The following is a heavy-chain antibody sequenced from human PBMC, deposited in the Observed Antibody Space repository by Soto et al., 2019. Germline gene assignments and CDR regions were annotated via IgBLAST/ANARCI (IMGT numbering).Heavy chain of an antibody. J-gene: IGHJ5*02. Sequence: PSETLSLTCTVSDDSIISSDFYWGWVRQPPGKGLEWIGSIFYIGSSYYNPSLKSRVTMSVDTSKNQFSLRLRSVTAADTALYFCARHSLALRKNNWFDPWGQGIMVTVSS. CDR3: ARHSLALRKNNWFDP. CDR2: IFYIGSS. CDR1: DDSIISSDFY. V-gene: IGHV4-39*01. D-gene: IGHD3-3*02.